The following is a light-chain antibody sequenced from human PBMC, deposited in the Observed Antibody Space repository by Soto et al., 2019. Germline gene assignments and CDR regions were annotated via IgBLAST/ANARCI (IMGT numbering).Light chain of an antibody. CDR1: QSISNY. CDR2: AAS. Sequence: DIQITQSPSSLSASVGDRVTITCRASQSISNYLYWYGHTPGKGPKLLIYAASRLPSGVPSRFGSSGAGTVCTRTISGLQPEDFVTYYCQQSSSNSWTFGQGTKVDIK. CDR3: QQSSSNSWT. V-gene: IGKV1-39*01. J-gene: IGKJ1*01.